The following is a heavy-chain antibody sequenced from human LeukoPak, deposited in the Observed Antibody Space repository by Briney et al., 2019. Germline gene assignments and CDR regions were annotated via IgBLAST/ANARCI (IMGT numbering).Heavy chain of an antibody. CDR1: GFTISSYW. Sequence: GGSLRLSCAASGFTISSYWMNWVRQAPGKGLVWVSRIASDGSSTTYADSVKGRFSISRDNAKNTLYLQMNSLRVEDTAVYYCARGRPHGNDYWGQGTLVTVSS. CDR3: ARGRPHGNDY. V-gene: IGHV3-74*01. CDR2: IASDGSST. D-gene: IGHD4-23*01. J-gene: IGHJ4*02.